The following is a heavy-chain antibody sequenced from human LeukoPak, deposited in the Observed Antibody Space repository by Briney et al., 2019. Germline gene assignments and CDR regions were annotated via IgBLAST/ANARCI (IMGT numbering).Heavy chain of an antibody. V-gene: IGHV4-4*07. J-gene: IGHJ3*02. D-gene: IGHD3-9*01. Sequence: SETLSLTCTVSGGSISSYYWSWIRQPAGKGLEWIGRIYTSGSTNYNPSLKSRVTMSVDTSKNQFSLKLSSVTAADTAVYYCARGVSYYDIFVPSDHSLDAFDIWGQGTMVTVSS. CDR3: ARGVSYYDIFVPSDHSLDAFDI. CDR2: IYTSGST. CDR1: GGSISSYY.